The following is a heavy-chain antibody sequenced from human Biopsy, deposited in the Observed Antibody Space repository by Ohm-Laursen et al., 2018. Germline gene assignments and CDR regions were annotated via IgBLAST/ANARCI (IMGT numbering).Heavy chain of an antibody. V-gene: IGHV3-30*18. CDR1: RFTFSTYG. CDR3: VKDRGAAGTDYYYGMDV. D-gene: IGHD3-10*01. Sequence: SLRLSCAASRFTFSTYGMHWVRQAPGKGLEWVAGISFDGSDQKYADSVKGRFTISRDNSKNTLYLQMNSLRVEDTAVFYCVKDRGAAGTDYYYGMDVWGQGTTVTVSS. CDR2: ISFDGSDQ. J-gene: IGHJ6*02.